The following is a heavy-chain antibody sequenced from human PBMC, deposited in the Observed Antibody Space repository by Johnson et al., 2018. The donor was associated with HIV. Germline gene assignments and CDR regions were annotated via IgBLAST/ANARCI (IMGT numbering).Heavy chain of an antibody. CDR3: ARDRQAVRGTFDI. V-gene: IGHV3-64*04. D-gene: IGHD6-19*01. CDR1: GFTFSSYA. CDR2: ISSNGGST. J-gene: IGHJ3*02. Sequence: QVQLVESGGGVVQPGRSLRLSCAASGFTFSSYAMHWVRQAPGKGLEYVSAISSNGGSTYYADSVKGRFTISRDNSKNTLYLQMNSLRAEDTALYYCARDRQAVRGTFDIWGQGTTVTVSS.